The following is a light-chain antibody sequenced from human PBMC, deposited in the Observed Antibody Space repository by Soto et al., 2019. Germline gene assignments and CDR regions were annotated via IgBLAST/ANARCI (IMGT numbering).Light chain of an antibody. CDR2: DVS. CDR3: GSFAASNNLL. V-gene: IGLV2-8*01. CDR1: GSDVGGYNY. J-gene: IGLJ2*01. Sequence: QSALTQPPSASGSPGQSVTISCTGTGSDVGGYNYVSWYQQHPGKAPKLVIFDVSRRPSGVPVRFSGSKSGNTASLTVSGLQAEDEADYYCGSFAASNNLLFGRGTKVTVL.